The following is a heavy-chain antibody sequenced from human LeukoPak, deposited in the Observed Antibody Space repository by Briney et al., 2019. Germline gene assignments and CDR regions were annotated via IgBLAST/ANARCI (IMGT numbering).Heavy chain of an antibody. V-gene: IGHV1-69*13. CDR2: IIPIFGTA. J-gene: IGHJ4*02. Sequence: ASVKVSCRASGGTFSSYAISWVRRAPGQGLEWMGGIIPIFGTANYAQKFQGRVTITADESTSTAYMELSSLRSEDTAVYYCARVRNEWGVVVDYWGQGTLVTVSS. CDR3: ARVRNEWGVVVDY. CDR1: GGTFSSYA. D-gene: IGHD3-22*01.